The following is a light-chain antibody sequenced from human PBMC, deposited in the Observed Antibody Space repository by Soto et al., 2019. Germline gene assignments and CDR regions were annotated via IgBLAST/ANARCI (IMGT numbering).Light chain of an antibody. CDR1: IADVAGY. J-gene: IGLJ1*01. CDR3: CSYEGSFVHV. Sequence: HSPLTQPRSFSDSPGQSGTISCLGTIADVAGYVSWYQQHPGKPPKLLIYDVNKRPSGVPDRFSGSKSGNTASLAISGLQAEDEADYYCCSYEGSFVHVFESGTKVTVL. CDR2: DVN. V-gene: IGLV2-11*01.